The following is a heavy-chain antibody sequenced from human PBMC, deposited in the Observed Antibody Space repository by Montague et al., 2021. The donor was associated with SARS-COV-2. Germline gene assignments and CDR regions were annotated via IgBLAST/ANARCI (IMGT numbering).Heavy chain of an antibody. D-gene: IGHD3-10*01. CDR2: FYYSGST. J-gene: IGHJ5*02. V-gene: IGHV4-39*01. CDR3: ARHGFVALWLNLGWFDP. Sequence: SETLSLTCTVSGGSISSSSYYWGWLRQPPGKGLGWIGSFYYSGSTYYSPPLKSRVSISVDTSKNQFSLKLSSVTAADAAVYYCARHGFVALWLNLGWFDPWGQGTLVTVSS. CDR1: GGSISSSSYY.